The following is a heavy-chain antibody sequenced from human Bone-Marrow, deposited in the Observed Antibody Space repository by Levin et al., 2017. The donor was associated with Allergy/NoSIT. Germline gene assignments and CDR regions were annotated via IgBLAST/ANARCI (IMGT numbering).Heavy chain of an antibody. Sequence: SQTLSLTCTVSGGSISSGDYYWSWIRQPPGKGLEWIGYIYYSGSTYYNPSLKSRVTISVDTSKNQFSLKLSSVTAADTAVYYCARASSGYYYVGYFDYWGQGTLVTVSS. CDR1: GGSISSGDYY. J-gene: IGHJ4*02. V-gene: IGHV4-30-4*01. CDR2: IYYSGST. CDR3: ARASSGYYYVGYFDY. D-gene: IGHD3-22*01.